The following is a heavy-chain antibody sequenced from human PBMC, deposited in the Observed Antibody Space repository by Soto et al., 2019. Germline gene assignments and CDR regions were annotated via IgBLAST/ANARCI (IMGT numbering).Heavy chain of an antibody. CDR1: GFTFKNYS. CDR2: IISSSGYI. V-gene: IGHV3-21*01. CDR3: ARDPRPTDYYYMDV. J-gene: IGHJ6*03. D-gene: IGHD4-4*01. Sequence: EVQLVESGGGLVKPGGSLRLSCAASGFTFKNYSMNWVRQAPGKGLEWVSSIISSSGYIYYADSVQGRFTISRDNAKNSLYLQMNTLRAEDTAVYYCARDPRPTDYYYMDVWGKGTTVTVSS.